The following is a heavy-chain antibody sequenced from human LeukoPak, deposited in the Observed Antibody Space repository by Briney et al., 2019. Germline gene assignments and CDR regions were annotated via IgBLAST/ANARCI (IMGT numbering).Heavy chain of an antibody. CDR1: GFTFSGYI. D-gene: IGHD6-19*01. CDR2: IGSSGNTI. V-gene: IGHV3-48*01. CDR3: ARDQWLDY. Sequence: GGSLRLSCAASGFTFSGYIMNWVRQAPGKGLEWVSFIGSSGNTIYYADSVKGRFTVSRDNAKNSLYLEMNSLRAEDTAVYYCARDQWLDYWGQGTLVTVSS. J-gene: IGHJ4*02.